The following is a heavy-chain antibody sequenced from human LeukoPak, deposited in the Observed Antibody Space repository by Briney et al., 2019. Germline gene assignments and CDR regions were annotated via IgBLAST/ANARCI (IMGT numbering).Heavy chain of an antibody. V-gene: IGHV3-53*01. D-gene: IGHD6-13*01. CDR3: ASGYSSSHIYYYYGMDV. Sequence: GGSLRLSCAASGFTFSSYWMTWVRQAPGKGLEWVSVIYSGGSTYYADSVKGRFTISRDNSKNTLYLQMNSLRAEDTAVYYCASGYSSSHIYYYYGMDVWGQGTTVTVSS. CDR2: IYSGGST. CDR1: GFTFSSYW. J-gene: IGHJ6*02.